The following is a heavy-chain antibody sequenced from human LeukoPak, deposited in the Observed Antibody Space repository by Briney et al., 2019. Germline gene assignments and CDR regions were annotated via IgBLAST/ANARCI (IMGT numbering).Heavy chain of an antibody. CDR3: ARPTSKLGSFDY. D-gene: IGHD2/OR15-2a*01. V-gene: IGHV4-39*01. CDR2: IYYSENT. Sequence: SETLSLTCTVSGGSISSSNDYWGWIRQPPGKGLEWIGSIYYSENTYYNPSLKSRVSISVDTSKNQFSLKMRSVTAADTAVYYCARPTSKLGSFDYWGQGTLVTVSS. CDR1: GGSISSSNDY. J-gene: IGHJ4*02.